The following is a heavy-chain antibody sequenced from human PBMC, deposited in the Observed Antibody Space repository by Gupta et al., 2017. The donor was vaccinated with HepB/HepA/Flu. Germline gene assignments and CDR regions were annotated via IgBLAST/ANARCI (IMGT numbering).Heavy chain of an antibody. J-gene: IGHJ4*02. Sequence: QVQLVQSGAEVKKPGASLKVSCKPSGYTFTGFYGQWLRQAPGQGLEWVGWIDPKNGGTSYAQKFQGWVTMTRDKSITTAYMELSRLKSDDTAVYYCARMDRYSKSPHFDDWGQGSLVIVSS. D-gene: IGHD5-18*01. CDR2: IDPKNGGT. CDR1: GYTFTGFY. V-gene: IGHV1-2*04. CDR3: ARMDRYSKSPHFDD.